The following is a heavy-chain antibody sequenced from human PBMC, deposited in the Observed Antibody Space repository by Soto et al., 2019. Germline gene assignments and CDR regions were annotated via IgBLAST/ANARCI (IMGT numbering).Heavy chain of an antibody. Sequence: TSETLSLTCTVSGGSFSGYYLNWIRQSPGKGLEWIGLIYYNGNTNYNPSLKSRVTITVDTSKNPFSLKLSSLTAADTAVYYCARGESRDAAQDARYNWFDPWGQGTLVTVSS. CDR3: ARGESRDAAQDARYNWFDP. D-gene: IGHD6-13*01. J-gene: IGHJ5*02. CDR2: IYYNGNT. V-gene: IGHV4-59*01. CDR1: GGSFSGYY.